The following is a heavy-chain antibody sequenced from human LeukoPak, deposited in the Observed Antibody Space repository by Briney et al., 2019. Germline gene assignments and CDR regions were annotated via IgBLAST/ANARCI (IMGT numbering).Heavy chain of an antibody. CDR1: GFTFSSYA. D-gene: IGHD2-15*01. V-gene: IGHV3-30-3*01. CDR3: TTDIVWADY. Sequence: GRSLRLFCAACGFTFSSYAMHWARQAPGKGLEWVVVMSYDGSNNYYADSVKGRFTISRDNYNHTLYLQMNSLKTEDTAVYYCTTDIVWADYWGQGTLVTVSS. J-gene: IGHJ4*02. CDR2: MSYDGSNN.